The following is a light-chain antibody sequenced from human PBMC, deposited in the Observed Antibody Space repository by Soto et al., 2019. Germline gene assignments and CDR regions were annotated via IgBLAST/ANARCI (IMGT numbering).Light chain of an antibody. CDR3: QQRSNWPPYT. CDR1: QSVSNY. Sequence: EIVLTQSPATLSLSPGERATLSCRASQSVSNYLVWYQQKPGQAPRLLIYDASDRATGISARFSGSGSGTDFTLTISSLEPEDFAVYYCQQRSNWPPYTFGQGTKLEIK. J-gene: IGKJ2*01. CDR2: DAS. V-gene: IGKV3-11*01.